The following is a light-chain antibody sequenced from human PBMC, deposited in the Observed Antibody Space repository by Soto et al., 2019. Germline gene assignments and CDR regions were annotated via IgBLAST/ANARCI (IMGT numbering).Light chain of an antibody. V-gene: IGLV2-14*01. J-gene: IGLJ1*01. Sequence: QSVLTQPASVSGSPGQSITISCTGTSSDVGGYNYVSWYQQHPGKAPKLMIYEVSNRPSGVSNRFSGSKSGNTASLTISGLQDEDEADYYCSSYTSRSTLVFGTGTKVTVL. CDR3: SSYTSRSTLV. CDR1: SSDVGGYNY. CDR2: EVS.